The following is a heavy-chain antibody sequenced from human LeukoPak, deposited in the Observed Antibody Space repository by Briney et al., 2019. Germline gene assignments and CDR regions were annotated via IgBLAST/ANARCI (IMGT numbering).Heavy chain of an antibody. Sequence: TGGSLRLSCAASGFTFSSYAMSWVRQAPGKGLEWVPAISGSGGSTYYADSVKGRFTISRDNSKNTLYLQMNSLRAEDTAVYYCAKEAIGYSSGWYSDYWGQGTLVTVSS. J-gene: IGHJ4*02. CDR3: AKEAIGYSSGWYSDY. V-gene: IGHV3-23*01. CDR1: GFTFSSYA. D-gene: IGHD6-19*01. CDR2: ISGSGGST.